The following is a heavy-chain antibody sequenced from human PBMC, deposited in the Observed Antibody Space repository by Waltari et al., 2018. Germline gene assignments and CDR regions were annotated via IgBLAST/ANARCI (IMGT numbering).Heavy chain of an antibody. Sequence: QVQLVESGGGVVQPGGSLRLSCAASGFTFSSYGMHWVRQAPGKGLEWVAFIRYDGSNKYYADSVKGRVTISRDNSKNTLYLQMNSLRAEDTAVYYCARELRSVAGTTYWGHGTLVTVSS. J-gene: IGHJ4*01. V-gene: IGHV3-30*02. CDR3: ARELRSVAGTTY. CDR2: IRYDGSNK. D-gene: IGHD6-19*01. CDR1: GFTFSSYG.